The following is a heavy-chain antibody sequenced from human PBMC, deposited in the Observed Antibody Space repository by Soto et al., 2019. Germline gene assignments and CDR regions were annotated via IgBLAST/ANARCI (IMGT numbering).Heavy chain of an antibody. CDR1: EFSFSSYA. J-gene: IGHJ4*02. Sequence: GGTLRLSCAASEFSFSSYAMPWIRQAPGKGLEWVAVISFDGNIIHYADSVKGRFIISRDNSKNTLYLQMDSLRAEDTAVYYCAKHTYSDFWPGHYYYSHFWGQGTLVTVSS. CDR3: AKHTYSDFWPGHYYYSHF. D-gene: IGHD3-10*01. V-gene: IGHV3-30-3*02. CDR2: ISFDGNII.